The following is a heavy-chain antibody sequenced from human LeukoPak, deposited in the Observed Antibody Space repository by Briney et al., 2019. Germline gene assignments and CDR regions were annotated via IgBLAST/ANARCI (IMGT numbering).Heavy chain of an antibody. CDR2: ISGSGGST. V-gene: IGHV3-23*01. CDR1: GFTFSSYG. J-gene: IGHJ4*02. Sequence: GGTLRLSCAASGFTFSSYGMSWVRQAPGKGLEWVSAISGSGGSTYYADSVKGRFTIPRDNPKNTLYLQMNSLRAEDTAVYYCAKVAFGGVIVNFDYWGQGTLVTVSS. CDR3: AKVAFGGVIVNFDY. D-gene: IGHD3-16*02.